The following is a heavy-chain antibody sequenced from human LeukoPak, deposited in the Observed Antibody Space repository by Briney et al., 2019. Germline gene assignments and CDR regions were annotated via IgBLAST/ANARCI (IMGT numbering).Heavy chain of an antibody. V-gene: IGHV3-23*01. D-gene: IGHD1-26*01. CDR2: ISGSGGST. CDR3: AKDELWELLGDGAFDI. J-gene: IGHJ3*02. Sequence: RTGGSLRLSCAASGFTFSSSAMSWVRQVPGKGLEWVSGISGSGGSTYYADSVKGRFTISRDNSKNTLYLQMNSLRAEDTAVYYCAKDELWELLGDGAFDIWGQGTMVTVSS. CDR1: GFTFSSSA.